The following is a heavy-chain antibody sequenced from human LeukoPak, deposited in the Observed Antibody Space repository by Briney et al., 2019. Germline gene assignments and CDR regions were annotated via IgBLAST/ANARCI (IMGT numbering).Heavy chain of an antibody. CDR3: ARVGTVANPYFDY. CDR1: GGTFSSYA. V-gene: IGHV1-69*13. Sequence: SVKVSCKASGGTFSSYAISWVRQAPGQGREWMGGIIPIFGTANYAQKFQGRVTITADESTSTAYMELSSLRSEDTAVYYCARVGTVANPYFDYWGQGTLVTVSS. D-gene: IGHD4-23*01. CDR2: IIPIFGTA. J-gene: IGHJ4*02.